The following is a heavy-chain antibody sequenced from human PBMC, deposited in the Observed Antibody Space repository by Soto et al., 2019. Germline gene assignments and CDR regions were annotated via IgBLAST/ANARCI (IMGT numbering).Heavy chain of an antibody. CDR3: ARGNYKHLTYYYCMDV. D-gene: IGHD1-7*01. V-gene: IGHV4-59*01. J-gene: IGHJ6*02. CDR1: GGSISPYY. Sequence: SETLSLTCTVSGGSISPYYWSWIRQPPGKGLEWIGYIYFGGTTKYNPSLKSRVSMSVDTSKNQFSLRLTSVTAADTAVYYCARGNYKHLTYYYCMDVWGQGTTVTVSS. CDR2: IYFGGTT.